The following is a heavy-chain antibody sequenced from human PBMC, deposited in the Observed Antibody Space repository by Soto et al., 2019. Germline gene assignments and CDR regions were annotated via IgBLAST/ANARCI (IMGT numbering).Heavy chain of an antibody. Sequence: ASVKVSCKASGYPFTSYYMHWVRQAPGQGLEWMGIINPSGGSTSYAQKFQGRVTMTRDTSTSTVYMELSSLRSEDTAVYYCAREKSRGSITIYTPTPGNYYYGMDVWGQGTTVTVSS. CDR1: GYPFTSYY. CDR3: AREKSRGSITIYTPTPGNYYYGMDV. CDR2: INPSGGST. V-gene: IGHV1-46*01. D-gene: IGHD3-3*01. J-gene: IGHJ6*02.